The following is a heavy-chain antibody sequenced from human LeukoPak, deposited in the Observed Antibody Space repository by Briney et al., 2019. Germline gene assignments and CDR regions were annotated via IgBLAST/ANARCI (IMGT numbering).Heavy chain of an antibody. V-gene: IGHV4-30-4*01. D-gene: IGHD3-22*01. CDR1: GGSISSGDYY. CDR3: ARVPFRSYYDSSGYCFDY. Sequence: SQTLSLTCTVSGGSISSGDYYWSWIRQPPGKGLEWIGYIYYSGSTYYNPSLKSRVTISVDTSKNQFSLKLSSVTAADTAVYYCARVPFRSYYDSSGYCFDYWGQGTLVTVSS. CDR2: IYYSGST. J-gene: IGHJ4*02.